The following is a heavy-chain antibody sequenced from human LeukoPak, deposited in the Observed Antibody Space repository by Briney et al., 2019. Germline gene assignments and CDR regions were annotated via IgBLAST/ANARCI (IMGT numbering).Heavy chain of an antibody. D-gene: IGHD3-10*01. CDR2: ISGSGGST. J-gene: IGHJ4*02. CDR3: VRDGVYGSGSY. V-gene: IGHV3-23*01. CDR1: GFTFSSYA. Sequence: PGGSLRLSCAASGFTFSSYAMSWVRQAPGKGLEWVSAISGSGGSTYYADSVKGRFTISRDNSKNTLYLQMNSLRAEDTALYYCVRDGVYGSGSYWGQGTLVTVSS.